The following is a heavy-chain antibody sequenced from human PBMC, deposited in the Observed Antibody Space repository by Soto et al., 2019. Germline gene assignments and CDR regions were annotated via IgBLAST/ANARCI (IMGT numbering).Heavy chain of an antibody. CDR2: IYYSGST. D-gene: IGHD3-22*01. J-gene: IGHJ4*02. V-gene: IGHV4-30-4*01. CDR1: GGSIRRGDYD. CDR3: AREDYDSRGYYRY. Sequence: PSETLSLTCTVSGGSIRRGDYDWSWIRQPPGKGLEWIGYIYYSGSTYYNPSLKSRVTISVDTSKNQFSLKLSSVTAADTAVYYCAREDYDSRGYYRYWGQGTLVTVSS.